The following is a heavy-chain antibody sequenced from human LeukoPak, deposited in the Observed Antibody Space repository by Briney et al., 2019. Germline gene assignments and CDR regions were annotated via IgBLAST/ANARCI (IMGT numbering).Heavy chain of an antibody. D-gene: IGHD3-10*01. J-gene: IGHJ4*02. CDR2: IGYDGSNK. Sequence: PGGSLRLSCAASGFTFSSYGMHWVRQAPGKGLEWVAVIGYDGSNKYYADSVKGRFTISRDNSKNTLFLQMNSLRAEDTAVYYCARDGSMVRGEDDDYWGQGTLVTVSS. V-gene: IGHV3-33*08. CDR1: GFTFSSYG. CDR3: ARDGSMVRGEDDDY.